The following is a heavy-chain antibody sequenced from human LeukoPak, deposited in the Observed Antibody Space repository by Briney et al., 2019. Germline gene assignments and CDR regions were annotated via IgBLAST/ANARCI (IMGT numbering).Heavy chain of an antibody. V-gene: IGHV3-66*01. CDR2: IYSGGST. D-gene: IGHD2-21*02. Sequence: GGSLRLSCAASGFTVSSNYMSWVRQAPGKGLEWVSVIYSGGSTYYADSVKGRFTISRDNSKNTLYLQMNSLRAEDTAVYYCAKSSSTGKYCYSNWGQGTLVTVSS. J-gene: IGHJ4*02. CDR3: AKSSSTGKYCYSN. CDR1: GFTVSSNY.